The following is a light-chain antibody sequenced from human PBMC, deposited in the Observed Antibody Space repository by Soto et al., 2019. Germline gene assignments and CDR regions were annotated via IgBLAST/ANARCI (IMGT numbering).Light chain of an antibody. J-gene: IGKJ4*01. Sequence: DLQMTQSPSSLSASVGDRVTITCRASQAIGKALGWYQHKPGKAPKRLIYAASQNGVPSRFSGSGSGTEFTLTISSLQPEDSATYYCLQRDTYPLTFGGGTKVEIK. V-gene: IGKV1-17*01. CDR2: AAS. CDR1: QAIGKA. CDR3: LQRDTYPLT.